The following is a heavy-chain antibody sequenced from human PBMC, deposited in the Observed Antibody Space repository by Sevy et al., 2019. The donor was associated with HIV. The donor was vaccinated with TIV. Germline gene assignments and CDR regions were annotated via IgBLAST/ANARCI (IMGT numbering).Heavy chain of an antibody. CDR2: ISAYNGNT. J-gene: IGHJ4*02. Sequence: ASVKVSCKASGYTYTSYDITWVRRAPRQGLEWMGWISAYNGNTNYAQKLQGRVTMTTDTSTSTAYMELRSLRSDDTAVYYCARGDGRDYYFFDYWGQGTLVTVSS. D-gene: IGHD4-17*01. V-gene: IGHV1-18*01. CDR1: GYTYTSYD. CDR3: ARGDGRDYYFFDY.